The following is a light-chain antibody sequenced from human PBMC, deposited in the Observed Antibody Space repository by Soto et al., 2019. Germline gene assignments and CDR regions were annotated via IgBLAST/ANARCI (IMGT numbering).Light chain of an antibody. V-gene: IGLV2-8*01. CDR3: SSYAGGPYV. CDR2: EVN. CDR1: SSDVGGYNY. Sequence: QSALTQPPSASGSPGQSVTISCTGTSSDVGGYNYVSWYQQHPGKAPKLMISEVNKRPSGVPDRFSGSKSGNTASLTVSGLQAEDEADYYCSSYAGGPYVFGTGSKPTAL. J-gene: IGLJ1*01.